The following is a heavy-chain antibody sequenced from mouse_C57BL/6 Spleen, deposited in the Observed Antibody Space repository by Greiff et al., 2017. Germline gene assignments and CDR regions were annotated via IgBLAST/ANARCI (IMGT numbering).Heavy chain of an antibody. Sequence: EVQLVESGGGLVKPGGSLKLSCAASGFTFSDYGMHWVRQAPEKGLEWVAYISGGSSTIYYADTVKGRFTISRDNAKNTLFLQMTSLRSEDTAMYYCARDYGSSFFYFDYWGQGTTLTVSS. D-gene: IGHD1-1*01. CDR2: ISGGSSTI. V-gene: IGHV5-17*01. J-gene: IGHJ2*01. CDR1: GFTFSDYG. CDR3: ARDYGSSFFYFDY.